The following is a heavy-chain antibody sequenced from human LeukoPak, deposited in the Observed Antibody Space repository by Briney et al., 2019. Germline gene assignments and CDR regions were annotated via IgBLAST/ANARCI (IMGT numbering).Heavy chain of an antibody. CDR3: ARDKNFFSNWFDP. CDR1: GGSISSGGYY. D-gene: IGHD3-3*01. CDR2: IYYSGST. J-gene: IGHJ5*02. V-gene: IGHV4-31*03. Sequence: SETLSLTCTVSGGSISSGGYYWSWIRQHPGKGLEWIGYIYYSGSTYYNRSLKSRVTISVDTSKNQFSLKLSSVTAADTAVYYCARDKNFFSNWFDPWGQGTLVTVSS.